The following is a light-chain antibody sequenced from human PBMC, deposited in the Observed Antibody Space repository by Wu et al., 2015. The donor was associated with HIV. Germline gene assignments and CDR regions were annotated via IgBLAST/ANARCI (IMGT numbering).Light chain of an antibody. CDR2: GAS. CDR3: QQYNNWPLT. CDR1: QSVTSNY. J-gene: IGKJ4*01. Sequence: EIVLTQSPGTLSLSPGERATLSCRASQSVTSNYLAWYQQKSGQAPRLLIYGASSRATDTPDRFSGSGSGTDFTLTISSMQSEDFAVYYCQQYNNWPLTFGGGTKVEIK. V-gene: IGKV3-20*01.